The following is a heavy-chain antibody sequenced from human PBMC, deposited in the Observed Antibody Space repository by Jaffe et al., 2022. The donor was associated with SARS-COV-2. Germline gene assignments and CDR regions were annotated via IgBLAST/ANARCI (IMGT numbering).Heavy chain of an antibody. CDR3: ARDWALGATTRGGDY. Sequence: EVQLVESGGGLVKPGGSLRLSCAASGFTFSSYSMNWVRQAPGKGLEWVSSISSSSSYIYYADSVKGRFTISRDNAKNSLYLQMNSLRAEDTAVYYCARDWALGATTRGGDYWGQGTLVTVSS. D-gene: IGHD1-26*01. CDR1: GFTFSSYS. J-gene: IGHJ4*02. V-gene: IGHV3-21*01. CDR2: ISSSSSYI.